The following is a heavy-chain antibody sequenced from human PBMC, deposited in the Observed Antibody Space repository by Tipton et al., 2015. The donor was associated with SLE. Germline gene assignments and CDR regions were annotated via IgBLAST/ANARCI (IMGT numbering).Heavy chain of an antibody. V-gene: IGHV4-34*01. CDR2: IDHSGST. CDR1: GGSISGNY. J-gene: IGHJ6*03. Sequence: TLSLTCNVSGGSISGNYWSWIRQSPGKGLEWVGDIDHSGSTNYKPSLKSRLTISVDTSKNQFSLKLSSVTAADTAVYYCARGLKNSNYYYYYYMDVWGKGTTVTVSS. CDR3: ARGLKNSNYYYYYYMDV. D-gene: IGHD2/OR15-2a*01.